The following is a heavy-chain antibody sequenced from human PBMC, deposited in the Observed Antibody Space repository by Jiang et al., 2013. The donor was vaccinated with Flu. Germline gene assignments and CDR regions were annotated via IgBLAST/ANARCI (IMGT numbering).Heavy chain of an antibody. CDR1: GYSISSGYY. J-gene: IGHJ4*02. CDR3: ALPDPCSSTSCPPDY. Sequence: LLKPSETLSLTCTVSGYSISSGYYCSWIRQPPGKGLEWIGEINHSGSTNYNPSLKSRVTISVDTSKNQFSLKLSSVTAADTAVYYCALPDPCSSTSCPPDYWGQGTLVTVSS. V-gene: IGHV4-34*01. D-gene: IGHD2-2*01. CDR2: INHSGST.